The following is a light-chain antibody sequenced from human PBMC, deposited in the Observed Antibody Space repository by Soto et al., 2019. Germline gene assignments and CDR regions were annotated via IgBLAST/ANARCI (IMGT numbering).Light chain of an antibody. CDR1: QSVSSNY. CDR3: QQYGSTPPIT. V-gene: IGKV3-20*01. J-gene: IGKJ5*01. CDR2: GTS. Sequence: EIVLTQSPGTLSLAPGERATLSCRASQSVSSNYLAWYQQKPGQSPRLLIFGTSSRVTGIPDRFSGSGSGTDFALTISRLEPEDFAVYYCQQYGSTPPITCGQGTRLEIK.